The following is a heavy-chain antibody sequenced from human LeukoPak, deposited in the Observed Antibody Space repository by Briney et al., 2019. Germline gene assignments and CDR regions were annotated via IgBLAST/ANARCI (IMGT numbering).Heavy chain of an antibody. CDR1: GYTFTGYY. J-gene: IGHJ4*02. CDR3: VTSSAVGGAQRAFDY. V-gene: IGHV1-2*02. CDR2: INPNAGDT. Sequence: ASVKVSCKASGYTFTGYYIHWVRQAAGQGLEWLXXINPNAGDTKYAQKFQGRVTVTRDTSISTAYMELSRLRSDDTAVYYCVTSSAVGGAQRAFDYWGQGTLVTVSS. D-gene: IGHD3-10*01.